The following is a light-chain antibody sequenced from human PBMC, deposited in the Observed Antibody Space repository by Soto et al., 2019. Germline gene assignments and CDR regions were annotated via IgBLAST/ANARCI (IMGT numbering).Light chain of an antibody. J-gene: IGKJ4*01. V-gene: IGKV3-20*01. Sequence: EIVLTQSPGTPSLSSGERATLACRASQSGRSNYLAWYQQKPGQAPRLLIYGASSRATGIPDRFGGSGSGTGFALTISSLEPEDFAVYYCRQYASSPLTFGGGTKVEIK. CDR3: RQYASSPLT. CDR2: GAS. CDR1: QSGRSNY.